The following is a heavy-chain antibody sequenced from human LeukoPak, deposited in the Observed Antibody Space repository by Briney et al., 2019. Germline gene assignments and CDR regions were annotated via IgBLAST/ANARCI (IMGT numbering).Heavy chain of an antibody. D-gene: IGHD3-22*01. J-gene: IGHJ6*02. Sequence: PGGSLRLSCAVSGFIFSSSAMSWVRHAPGKGLEWVSAISGGGDDTSYADSARGRFTVSRDNSKNTLYLQMNSLRAEDTAVYYCAKDSRESSGHFPYYYYYHYGLDVWGQGTTVTVSS. CDR1: GFIFSSSA. CDR2: ISGGGDDT. CDR3: AKDSRESSGHFPYYYYYHYGLDV. V-gene: IGHV3-23*01.